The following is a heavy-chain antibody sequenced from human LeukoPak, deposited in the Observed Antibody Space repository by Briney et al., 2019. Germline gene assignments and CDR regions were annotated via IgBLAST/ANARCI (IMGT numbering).Heavy chain of an antibody. CDR1: GHSISSGSY. Sequence: PSETLSLTCAASGHSISSGSYWGWIRQPPGKGLEWIGSIYHSGSTHYNPSLKSRVTISVDTSKNQFSLKLNSVTAADTAVYYCARHPGPDYWGQGTLVTVSS. CDR2: IYHSGST. J-gene: IGHJ4*02. V-gene: IGHV4-38-2*01. CDR3: ARHPGPDY.